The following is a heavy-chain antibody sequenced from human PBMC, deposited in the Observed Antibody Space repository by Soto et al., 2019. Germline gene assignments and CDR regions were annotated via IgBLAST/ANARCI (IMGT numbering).Heavy chain of an antibody. Sequence: QVELVQSGAEVKKPGSSVKVSCKASGGNFITFAISWVRQAPGPGLEWMGEIIPISSTTKSAHKFQDRVTLSADGSSRTVHMELRSLKSEDPAIYFCAKNLGIDPFGSYGLDVWGQGTTVTVSS. CDR1: GGNFITFA. CDR3: AKNLGIDPFGSYGLDV. J-gene: IGHJ6*01. CDR2: IIPISSTT. V-gene: IGHV1-69*01. D-gene: IGHD7-27*01.